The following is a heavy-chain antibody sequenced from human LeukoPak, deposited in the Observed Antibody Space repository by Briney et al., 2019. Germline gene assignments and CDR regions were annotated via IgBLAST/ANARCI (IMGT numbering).Heavy chain of an antibody. J-gene: IGHJ5*02. Sequence: SETLSLTCTVSGGSITRSYWSWIRQPPGKGLEWIGYISSSGSPNYNPSLRSRVTISVDTSKNQFSLKLSSVTAADTAVYYCARGSVLWFGFDPWGQGTLVTVSS. D-gene: IGHD3-10*01. CDR2: ISSSGSP. CDR3: ARGSVLWFGFDP. CDR1: GGSITRSY. V-gene: IGHV4-59*01.